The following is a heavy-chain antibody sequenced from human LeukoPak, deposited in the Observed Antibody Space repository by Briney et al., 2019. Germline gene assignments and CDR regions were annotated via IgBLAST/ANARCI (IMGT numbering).Heavy chain of an antibody. CDR2: ISAYNGNT. CDR3: ARDVIVAVPAAIPASWFDP. J-gene: IGHJ5*02. V-gene: IGHV1-18*01. Sequence: ASVKVSCKASGYTFTSYGISWVRQTPGQGLEWMGWISAYNGNTNYAQKLQGRVTMTTDTSTSTAYMELRSLRSDDTAVYYCARDVIVAVPAAIPASWFDPWGQGTLVTVSS. D-gene: IGHD2-2*01. CDR1: GYTFTSYG.